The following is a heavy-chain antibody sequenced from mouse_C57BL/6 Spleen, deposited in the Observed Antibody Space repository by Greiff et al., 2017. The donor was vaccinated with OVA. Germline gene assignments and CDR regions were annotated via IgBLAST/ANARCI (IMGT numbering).Heavy chain of an antibody. CDR1: GYTFTSYW. V-gene: IGHV1-52*01. CDR3: ASVPEDDYDLFAY. CDR2: IDPSDSET. J-gene: IGHJ3*01. Sequence: QVQLQQPGAELVRPGSSVKLSCKASGYTFTSYWMHWVKQRPIQGLEWIGNIDPSDSETHYNQKFKDKATLTVDKSSSTAYMQLSSLTSEDSAVYYCASVPEDDYDLFAYWGQGTLVTVSA. D-gene: IGHD2-4*01.